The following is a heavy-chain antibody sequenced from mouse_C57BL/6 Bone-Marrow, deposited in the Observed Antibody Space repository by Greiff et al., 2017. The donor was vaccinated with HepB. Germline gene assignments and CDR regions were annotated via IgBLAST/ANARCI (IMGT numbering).Heavy chain of an antibody. CDR1: GYTFTNYW. CDR2: FNPSNGYT. D-gene: IGHD1-1*02. J-gene: IGHJ2*01. CDR3: ATLWYGGGDY. V-gene: IGHV1-7*01. Sequence: VQLQQSGAELAKPGASVKMSCEASGYTFTNYWIHWIKQRPGQGLEWIGYFNPSNGYTKYSQKFKDKATLTADKSSSTAYMQLSSLTSEDSAVYYWATLWYGGGDYWGQGTTLTVSS.